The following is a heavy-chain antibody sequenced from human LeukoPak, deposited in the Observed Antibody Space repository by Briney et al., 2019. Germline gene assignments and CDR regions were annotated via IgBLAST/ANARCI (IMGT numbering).Heavy chain of an antibody. J-gene: IGHJ5*02. D-gene: IGHD2-2*01. CDR1: GFTFSSYA. Sequence: PGRSLRLSCAASGFTFSSYAMHWVRQAPGKGLEWLAAISFDGNHDNYADSVKGRFTISRDNSKQTLYLQMSSLRSEDTAVYYCAKDQGHYSIKTNWFDPWGQGTLVTVSS. V-gene: IGHV3-30*04. CDR2: ISFDGNHD. CDR3: AKDQGHYSIKTNWFDP.